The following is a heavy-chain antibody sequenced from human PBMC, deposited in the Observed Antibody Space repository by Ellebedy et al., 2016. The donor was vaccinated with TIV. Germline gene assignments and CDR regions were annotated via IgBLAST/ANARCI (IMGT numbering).Heavy chain of an antibody. J-gene: IGHJ2*01. CDR1: GFTVSGIY. CDR3: AREAYDFRSGYQYWYFDL. D-gene: IGHD3-3*01. Sequence: GESLKISCAASGFTVSGIYMSWVRQAPGKEPECVSVIYSGGNTYYADSVKGRFTISRDISNNTVYLQMNSLRAEDTAVYYCAREAYDFRSGYQYWYFDLWGRGTLVTVSS. CDR2: IYSGGNT. V-gene: IGHV3-53*01.